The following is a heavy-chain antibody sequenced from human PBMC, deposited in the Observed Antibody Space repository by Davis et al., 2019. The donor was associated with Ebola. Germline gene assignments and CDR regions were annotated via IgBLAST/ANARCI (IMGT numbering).Heavy chain of an antibody. CDR2: IYDSGRT. CDR3: VRFGRGAY. V-gene: IGHV4-59*11. CDR1: DGSISSHY. Sequence: PGGSLRLSCSFSDGSISSHYWNWIRQPPGKGLEWVGIIYDSGRTNYNPSLKSRVTISADTSKNQFSLNLRSVTAADTAVYYCVRFGRGAYWGRGTLVTVSS. J-gene: IGHJ4*02. D-gene: IGHD3-16*01.